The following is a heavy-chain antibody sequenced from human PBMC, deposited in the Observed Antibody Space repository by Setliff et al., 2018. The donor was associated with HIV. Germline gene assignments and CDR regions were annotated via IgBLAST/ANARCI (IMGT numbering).Heavy chain of an antibody. J-gene: IGHJ2*01. V-gene: IGHV1-18*01. CDR3: ARYDDSSGHYWYFDL. CDR1: GYTFTNYG. CDR2: ISAYNGNT. D-gene: IGHD3-22*01. Sequence: ASVKVSCKASGYTFTNYGISWVRQAPGQGLEWMGWISAYNGNTNYAQKFQGRVTMTTDTSTSTAYMELRSLRSDDTAVYYCARYDDSSGHYWYFDLWGRGTLVTVSS.